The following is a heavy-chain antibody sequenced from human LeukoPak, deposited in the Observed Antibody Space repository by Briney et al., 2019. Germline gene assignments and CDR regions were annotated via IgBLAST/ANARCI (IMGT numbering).Heavy chain of an antibody. CDR1: GFTFSIYA. D-gene: IGHD1-14*01. Sequence: PGGSLRLSCAASGFTFSIYAMHWVRQAPGKGLEWVAVISYDGSNKYYADCVKGRFTISRDNFKNTLYLQMNSLTTEDTAVYYLCGKAQRDHYFDYWGQGTLVTVSS. J-gene: IGHJ4*02. CDR3: CGKAQRDHYFDY. CDR2: ISYDGSNK. V-gene: IGHV3-30-3*01.